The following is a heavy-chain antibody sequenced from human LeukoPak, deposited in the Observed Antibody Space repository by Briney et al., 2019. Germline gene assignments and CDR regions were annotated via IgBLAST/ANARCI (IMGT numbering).Heavy chain of an antibody. CDR2: INPSVGGT. Sequence: AASVKVSCKAFGYGFTSYYIHWVRQATGQGLGWIGIINPSVGGTTYARKFQGRVTMTRDTSTSTVYMELSSLRSEDTAVYYCARHGSGRYYPAEGRVDYWGQGTLVTVSS. CDR3: ARHGSGRYYPAEGRVDY. V-gene: IGHV1-46*03. D-gene: IGHD3-10*01. CDR1: GYGFTSYY. J-gene: IGHJ4*02.